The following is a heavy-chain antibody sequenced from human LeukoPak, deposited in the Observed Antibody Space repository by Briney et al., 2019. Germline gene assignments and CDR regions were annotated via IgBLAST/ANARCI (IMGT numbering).Heavy chain of an antibody. CDR3: ARSKVTMVRGEDYNWFDP. Sequence: SETLSLTCTVSGGSISSYYWSWIRQPPGKGLEWIGYIYYSGSTNYNPSLKSRVTISVDTSKNQFSLKLSSVTAADTAVHYCARSKVTMVRGEDYNWFDPWGQGTLVTVSS. CDR2: IYYSGST. V-gene: IGHV4-59*01. D-gene: IGHD3-10*01. J-gene: IGHJ5*02. CDR1: GGSISSYY.